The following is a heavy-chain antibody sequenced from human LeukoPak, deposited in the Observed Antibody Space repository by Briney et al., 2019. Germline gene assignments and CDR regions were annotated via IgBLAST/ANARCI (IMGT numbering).Heavy chain of an antibody. Sequence: ASVKVSCKASGYTFTSHDINWVRRATGQGLEWMGWNNPISGNRDYAQQFQGRVTMTMDTSIGTAYMEVSSPRSDDTAVYYCARAVASTGSKGYSYYMDVWGTGTTVTVSS. D-gene: IGHD1-1*01. CDR2: NNPISGNR. CDR1: GYTFTSHD. V-gene: IGHV1-8*01. CDR3: ARAVASTGSKGYSYYMDV. J-gene: IGHJ6*03.